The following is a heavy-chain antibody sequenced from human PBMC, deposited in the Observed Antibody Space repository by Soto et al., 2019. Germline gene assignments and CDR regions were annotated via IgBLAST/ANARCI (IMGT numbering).Heavy chain of an antibody. CDR2: ISYDGSNK. D-gene: IGHD4-17*01. CDR3: ARDHSDGAQLDY. Sequence: GGSLRLSCAASGFTFSSYAMHWVRQAPGKGLEWVAVISYDGSNKYYADSVKGRFTISRDNSKNTLYLQMNSLRAEDTAVYYCARDHSDGAQLDYWGQGTLVTVSS. V-gene: IGHV3-30-3*01. CDR1: GFTFSSYA. J-gene: IGHJ4*02.